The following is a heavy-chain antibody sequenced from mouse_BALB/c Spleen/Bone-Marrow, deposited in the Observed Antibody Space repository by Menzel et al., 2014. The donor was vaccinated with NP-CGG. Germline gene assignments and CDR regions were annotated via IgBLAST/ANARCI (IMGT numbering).Heavy chain of an antibody. CDR1: GYAFTNYL. CDR3: ARNANWLFTY. D-gene: IGHD4-1*01. J-gene: IGHJ3*01. CDR2: INPGSGGT. Sequence: QAQLQQSGAELVRPGTSVKVSCKASGYAFTNYLIEWIKQRPGQGLEWIGVINPGSGGTNYNEKFKGKVTLTADKSSSTAYMQLSSLTSDDSAVYFCARNANWLFTYWGQGTLVTVSA. V-gene: IGHV1-54*01.